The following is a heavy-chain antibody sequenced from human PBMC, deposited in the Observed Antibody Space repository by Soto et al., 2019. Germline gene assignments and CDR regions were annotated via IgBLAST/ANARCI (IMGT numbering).Heavy chain of an antibody. CDR3: ARLYGSVSTFDY. Sequence: GGSLRLSCGTSGFIFSSHWMTWVSQAPGKGLEWVADIKPDGSDKHYVDSVKGRFTISRDNAEHSLYLQMSSLRAEDTAVYYCARLYGSVSTFDYWGQGTLVTVSS. J-gene: IGHJ4*02. CDR1: GFIFSSHW. CDR2: IKPDGSDK. D-gene: IGHD6-25*01. V-gene: IGHV3-7*01.